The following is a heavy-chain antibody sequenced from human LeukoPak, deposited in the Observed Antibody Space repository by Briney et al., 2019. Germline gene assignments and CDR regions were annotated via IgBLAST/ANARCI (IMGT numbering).Heavy chain of an antibody. J-gene: IGHJ4*02. CDR1: GGSISSYY. D-gene: IGHD3-10*01. V-gene: IGHV4-59*01. Sequence: NSSETLSLTCTVSGGSISSYYWSWIRQPPVKGLEWIGYIYYSGSTNYNPSLKSRVTISVDTSKNQFSLKLSSVTAADTAVYYCATSLMVRRVISPLFDYWGQGTLVTVSS. CDR2: IYYSGST. CDR3: ATSLMVRRVISPLFDY.